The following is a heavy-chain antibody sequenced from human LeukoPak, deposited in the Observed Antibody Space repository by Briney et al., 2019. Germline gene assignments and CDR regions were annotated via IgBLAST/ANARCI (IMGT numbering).Heavy chain of an antibody. CDR3: AKGHFWSGASYSFYMDV. V-gene: IGHV3-30*02. Sequence: PGGSLRLSCAASGFTFSGYDMHWVRQAPGKGLEWVAFIRYDESEKYYADSVKGRFTISRDNSMNTLYLQMNSRRPEDTAVYFCAKGHFWSGASYSFYMDVWGKGTTVTVSS. CDR2: IRYDESEK. J-gene: IGHJ6*03. D-gene: IGHD3-3*01. CDR1: GFTFSGYD.